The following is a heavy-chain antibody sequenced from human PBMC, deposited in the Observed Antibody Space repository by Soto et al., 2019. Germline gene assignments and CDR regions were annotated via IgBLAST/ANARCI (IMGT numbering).Heavy chain of an antibody. CDR1: GGSVNGYY. J-gene: IGHJ4*02. V-gene: IGHV4-4*07. CDR2: IYTGGSS. CDR3: ARDDIGLSAAMIY. Sequence: SETLSLTCSVSGGSVNGYYCYWSRQPAGKGLEWIGRIYTGGSSSYSPSLRSRVTMPVDTSKNQFSLRLSSLTAADTAVYYCARDDIGLSAAMIYWGQGTLVTVSS. D-gene: IGHD2-2*01.